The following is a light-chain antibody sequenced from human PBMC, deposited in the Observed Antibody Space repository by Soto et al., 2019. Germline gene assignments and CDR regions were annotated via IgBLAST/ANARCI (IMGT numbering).Light chain of an antibody. CDR2: GTS. J-gene: IGKJ1*01. CDR3: QQDGTSPRT. V-gene: IGKV3-20*01. Sequence: EIVLTQSPGTLSLSPGERATLSCRASQSVTSNYLAWYQQKPGQAPRLLIYGTSSRATRIPDRFSGSGSGTDFPLTISRLEPEDFAVYYCQQDGTSPRTFGQGTKVEIK. CDR1: QSVTSNY.